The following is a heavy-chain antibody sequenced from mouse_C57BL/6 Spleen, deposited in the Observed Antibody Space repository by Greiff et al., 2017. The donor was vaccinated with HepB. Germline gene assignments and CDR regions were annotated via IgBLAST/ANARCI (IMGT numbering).Heavy chain of an antibody. J-gene: IGHJ4*01. V-gene: IGHV1-54*01. Sequence: QVQLQQSGAELVRPGTSVKVSCKASGYAFTNYLIEWVKQRPGQGLEWIGVINPGSGGTNYNEKFKGKATLTADKSSSTAYMQLSSLTSEDSAVYFCARLDSYAMDYWGQGTSVTVSS. CDR2: INPGSGGT. CDR1: GYAFTNYL. CDR3: ARLDSYAMDY.